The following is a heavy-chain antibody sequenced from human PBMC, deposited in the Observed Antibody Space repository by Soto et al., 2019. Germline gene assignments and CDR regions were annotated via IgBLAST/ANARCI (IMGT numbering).Heavy chain of an antibody. Sequence: ASVKVSCKASGGTFSSYTISWVRQAPGQGLEWMGRIIPILGIANYAQKFQGRVTITADKSTSTAYMELSSLRSEDTAVYYCAMEAMKGDITGTNGWRDHWGQGTLVTVSS. CDR2: IIPILGIA. V-gene: IGHV1-69*02. CDR3: AMEAMKGDITGTNGWRDH. D-gene: IGHD1-7*01. J-gene: IGHJ4*02. CDR1: GGTFSSYT.